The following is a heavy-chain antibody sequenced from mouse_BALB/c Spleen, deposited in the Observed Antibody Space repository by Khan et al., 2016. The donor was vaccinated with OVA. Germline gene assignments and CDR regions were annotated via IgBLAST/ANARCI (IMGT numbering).Heavy chain of an antibody. J-gene: IGHJ2*01. Sequence: QVQLKESGAELVRPGASVKLSCKTSGYIFTSYWIHWVKQRSGQGLEWFARIYPGTDNTYYNEKLKDKVTLTADKSSSTVYIQLSSLKSEDSAVYVRAREEDLYYFDYWGQGTTLTVSS. CDR2: IYPGTDNT. CDR3: AREEDLYYFDY. CDR1: GYIFTSYW. V-gene: IGHV1-76*01.